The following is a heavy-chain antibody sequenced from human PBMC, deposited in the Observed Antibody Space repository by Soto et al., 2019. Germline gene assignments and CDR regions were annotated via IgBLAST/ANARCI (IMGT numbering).Heavy chain of an antibody. Sequence: QVQLQESGPGLVKPSETLSLTRTVPGGSISPYYSSWIRQPPGKGLEWIGYVYYSGNTNYNPSLESRVTISVDTARNRFSLNLTSATAADTAVYYCARKGAAASYAHYYMDVWGRGTAVTVSS. V-gene: IGHV4-59*01. D-gene: IGHD6-13*01. J-gene: IGHJ6*03. CDR3: ARKGAAASYAHYYMDV. CDR1: GGSISPYY. CDR2: VYYSGNT.